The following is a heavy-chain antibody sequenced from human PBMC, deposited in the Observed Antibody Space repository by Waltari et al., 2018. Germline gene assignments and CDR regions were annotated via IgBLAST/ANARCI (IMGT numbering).Heavy chain of an antibody. CDR1: GFTFSRNN. D-gene: IGHD3-10*01. CDR3: AKDMGSGRYSFDY. CDR2: RPYDGSNK. V-gene: IGHV3-30*02. J-gene: IGHJ4*02. Sequence: QVQLVESGGGVVQPGGSLRLSCATSGFTFSRNNMHWVRPVPGQGLGWVAFRPYDGSNKYYADSVTARFAISRDNSKNTQYLEMNNLRPDDTAVYYCAKDMGSGRYSFDYWGQGTLVTVSS.